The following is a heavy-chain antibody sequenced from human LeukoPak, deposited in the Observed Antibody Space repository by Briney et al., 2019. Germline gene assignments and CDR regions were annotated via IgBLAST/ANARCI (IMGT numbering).Heavy chain of an antibody. CDR3: AREGSIVPHQDLDS. Sequence: PGGSLRLSCTASGFTFRTYSMNWVRQAPGKGLEWVSSINSRGSGEYYADSVKGRFTISRDNAKNSLYLQMNSLRAEDTAVYYCAREGSIVPHQDLDSWGQGTLVTVSS. D-gene: IGHD2-8*01. CDR2: INSRGSGE. V-gene: IGHV3-21*01. J-gene: IGHJ4*02. CDR1: GFTFRTYS.